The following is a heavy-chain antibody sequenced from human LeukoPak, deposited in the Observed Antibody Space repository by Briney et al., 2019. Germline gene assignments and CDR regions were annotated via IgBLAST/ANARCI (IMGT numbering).Heavy chain of an antibody. CDR1: GGSIGTYY. J-gene: IGHJ4*02. CDR3: ARTGCTGTSRYDY. V-gene: IGHV4-59*01. D-gene: IGHD2-2*01. CDR2: IYYSGST. Sequence: SETLSLTCTVSGGSIGTYYWSWIRQPPGKGLEWIGNIYYSGSTTYNPSLKSRVSMSIDTSKNQFSLKLTSVTAADTALYYCARTGCTGTSRYDYWGQGTLVTVSS.